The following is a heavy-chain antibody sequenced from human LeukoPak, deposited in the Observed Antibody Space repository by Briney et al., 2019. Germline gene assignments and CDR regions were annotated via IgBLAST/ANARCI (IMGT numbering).Heavy chain of an antibody. Sequence: SVKVSCKASGGTFSSYAISWVRQAPGQGLEWMGGIIPIFGTANYARKFQGRVTITADESTSTAYMELSSLRSEDTAVYYCARGIIVGATWGENYNCFDPWGQGTLVTVSS. J-gene: IGHJ5*02. V-gene: IGHV1-69*13. CDR3: ARGIIVGATWGENYNCFDP. CDR2: IIPIFGTA. D-gene: IGHD1-26*01. CDR1: GGTFSSYA.